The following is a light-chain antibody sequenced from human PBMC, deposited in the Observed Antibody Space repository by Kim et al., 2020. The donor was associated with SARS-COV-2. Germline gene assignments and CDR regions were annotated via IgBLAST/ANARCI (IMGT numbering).Light chain of an antibody. CDR2: LGS. J-gene: IGKJ1*01. CDR1: QLPLLSNGYNF. V-gene: IGKV2-28*01. CDR3: MQAFRAPWT. Sequence: DIVLTQSPLTLPVTPGEPASISCRSGQLPLLSNGYNFLDWYLQKPGQSQHLLIQLGSIRASGVPDRFNGGKSVTIFILKISRVEPENVRLYYCMQAFRAPWTFGQGTKVDI.